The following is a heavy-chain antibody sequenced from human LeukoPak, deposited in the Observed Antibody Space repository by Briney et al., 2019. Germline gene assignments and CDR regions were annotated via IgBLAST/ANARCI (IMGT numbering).Heavy chain of an antibody. CDR3: ARDRKVATSDQYYYYYYGMDV. CDR2: TYYRSKWYN. V-gene: IGHV6-1*01. CDR1: GDSVSSNSAA. J-gene: IGHJ6*02. D-gene: IGHD5-12*01. Sequence: SQTLSLTCAISGDSVSSNSAAWNWIRRSPSRGLEWLGRTYYRSKWYNDYAVSVKSRITINPDTSKNQFSLQLNSVTPEDTAVYYCARDRKVATSDQYYYYYYGMDVWGQGTAVTVSS.